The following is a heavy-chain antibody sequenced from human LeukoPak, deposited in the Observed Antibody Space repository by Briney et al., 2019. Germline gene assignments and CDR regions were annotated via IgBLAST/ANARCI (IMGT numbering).Heavy chain of an antibody. CDR3: ARDLGKRQLVLYAFDI. D-gene: IGHD6-13*01. V-gene: IGHV1-46*01. J-gene: IGHJ3*02. Sequence: ASVKVSCKASGYSFTSYYMHWVRQAPGQVLEWMGLINPDGGNTNYAQNFQGRVTLTRDTSASTAYMELSSLRSEDMAVYYCARDLGKRQLVLYAFDIWGQGTMVTVSS. CDR2: INPDGGNT. CDR1: GYSFTSYY.